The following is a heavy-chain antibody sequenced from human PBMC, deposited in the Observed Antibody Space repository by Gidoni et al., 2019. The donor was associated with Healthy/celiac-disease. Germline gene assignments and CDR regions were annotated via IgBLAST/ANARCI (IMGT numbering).Heavy chain of an antibody. CDR3: AKESGSTWATHFDY. V-gene: IGHV3-43*01. CDR1: GFTFDDYT. J-gene: IGHJ4*02. CDR2: ISWDGGST. D-gene: IGHD2-2*01. Sequence: EVQLVESGGVVVQPGGSLRLSCAASGFTFDDYTMHWVRQAPGKGLEWVSLISWDGGSTYYADSVKGRFTISRDNSKNSLYLQMNSLRTEDTALYYCAKESGSTWATHFDYWGQGTLVTVSS.